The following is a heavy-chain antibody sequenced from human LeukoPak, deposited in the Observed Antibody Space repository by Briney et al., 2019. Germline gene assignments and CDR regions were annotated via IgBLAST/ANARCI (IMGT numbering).Heavy chain of an antibody. CDR2: IFCNGGST. J-gene: IGHJ4*02. V-gene: IGHV3-23*01. CDR3: AKVISSSCGIGGY. CDR1: GFTLSSYS. Sequence: GGSLRLSCAAPGFTLSSYSMSWVRPAPGKGLEWVSAIFCNGGSTYYADSGKGRVTISRDTSKNTLYLQMNSLRAEDTAVYYCAKVISSSCGIGGYWGQGTLVTVSS. D-gene: IGHD6-13*01.